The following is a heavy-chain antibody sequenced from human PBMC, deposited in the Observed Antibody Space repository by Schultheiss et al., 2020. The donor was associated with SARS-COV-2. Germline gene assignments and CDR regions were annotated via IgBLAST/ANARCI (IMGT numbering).Heavy chain of an antibody. CDR2: ISSSGSTI. Sequence: GGSLRLSCADSGFTFSSYSMNWVRQAPGKGLEWVSYISSSGSTIYYADSVKGRFTISRDNAKNSLYLQMNSLRAEDTAVYYCARGGIVVVPAAPVDYWGQGTLVTVSS. J-gene: IGHJ4*02. V-gene: IGHV3-48*04. CDR3: ARGGIVVVPAAPVDY. D-gene: IGHD2-2*01. CDR1: GFTFSSYS.